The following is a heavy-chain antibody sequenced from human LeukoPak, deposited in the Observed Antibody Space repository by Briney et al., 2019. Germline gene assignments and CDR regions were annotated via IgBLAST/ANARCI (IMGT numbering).Heavy chain of an antibody. CDR1: GYSISSGYY. CDR2: IYHSGNT. V-gene: IGHV4-38-2*02. D-gene: IGHD2-15*01. J-gene: IGHJ4*02. CDR3: ARTRSGGSFTLDY. Sequence: SETLFLTCTVSGYSISSGYYWGWIRQPPGKGLEWIGSIYHSGNTYYNPSLKSRVTISVDTSKNQFSLKLSSVTAADTAVYYCARTRSGGSFTLDYWGQGTLVTVSS.